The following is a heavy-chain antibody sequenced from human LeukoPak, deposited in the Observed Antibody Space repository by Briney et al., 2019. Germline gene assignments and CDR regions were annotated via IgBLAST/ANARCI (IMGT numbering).Heavy chain of an antibody. CDR3: AKENYYDSSGPDAFDI. V-gene: IGHV3-30*18. CDR2: ISYDGSNN. Sequence: PGGSLRLSCAASGFTFSSYGMHWVRQAPGKGLEWVAVISYDGSNNYYADSVKGRFTISRDNSKNTLYLQMNSLRAEDTAVYYCAKENYYDSSGPDAFDIWGQGTMVTVSS. D-gene: IGHD3-22*01. J-gene: IGHJ3*02. CDR1: GFTFSSYG.